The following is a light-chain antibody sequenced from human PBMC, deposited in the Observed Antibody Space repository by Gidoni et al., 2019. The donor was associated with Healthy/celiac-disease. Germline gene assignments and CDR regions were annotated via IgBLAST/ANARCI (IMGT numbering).Light chain of an antibody. V-gene: IGKV3-15*01. CDR1: QSVSSN. Sequence: EIVMTQSPATLSVSPGERATLSCRAMQSVSSNLAWYQQKPGQAPRLLIYVASTRATGIPARFSGSWSGTEFTLTISSLQSEDFAVYYCQQYNNWLWTFGQGTKVEIK. J-gene: IGKJ1*01. CDR3: QQYNNWLWT. CDR2: VAS.